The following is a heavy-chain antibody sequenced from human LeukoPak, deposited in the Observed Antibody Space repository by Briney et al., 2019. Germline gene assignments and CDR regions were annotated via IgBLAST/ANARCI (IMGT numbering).Heavy chain of an antibody. CDR2: IWPDDSDT. CDR1: GYNFTNHW. Sequence: GESLKISCKASGYNFTNHWVAWVRQRPGEGLEWMGIIWPDDSDTRYSPSFQGLATISVDKSIGTAHLQWRSLKASDTALYFFARHSDVPLDLWGQGTLVIVSS. D-gene: IGHD6-6*01. V-gene: IGHV5-51*01. J-gene: IGHJ5*02. CDR3: ARHSDVPLDL.